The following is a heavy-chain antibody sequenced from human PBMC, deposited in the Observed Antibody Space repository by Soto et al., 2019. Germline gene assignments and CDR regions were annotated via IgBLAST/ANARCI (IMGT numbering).Heavy chain of an antibody. CDR3: ARGGPHYGPNWYFDL. CDR1: GGSISSGGYY. V-gene: IGHV4-31*03. D-gene: IGHD4-17*01. J-gene: IGHJ2*01. Sequence: QVQLQESGPGLVKPSQTLSLTCTVSGGSISSGGYYWSWIRQHPGKGLEWIGDIYYSGSTYYNPSLKSRVTISVDTSKNQFALKLSSVTAADTAVYYCARGGPHYGPNWYFDLWGRGTLVTVSS. CDR2: IYYSGST.